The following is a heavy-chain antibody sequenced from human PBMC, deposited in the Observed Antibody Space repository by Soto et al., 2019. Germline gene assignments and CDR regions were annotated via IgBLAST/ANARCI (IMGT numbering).Heavy chain of an antibody. J-gene: IGHJ4*02. V-gene: IGHV4-59*01. CDR3: ARSFMVPVDFFDY. CDR2: IYYSGST. CDR1: NGSLRRNY. Sequence: PSETLSLTYTVSNGSLRRNYWSWIRQSPGKGLEWIGNIYYSGSTNYNPPPKSRVTMSVDTSKNQFTLKLSSVTAADKGVYFCARSFMVPVDFFDYWGQGTPVTVSS. D-gene: IGHD3-10*01.